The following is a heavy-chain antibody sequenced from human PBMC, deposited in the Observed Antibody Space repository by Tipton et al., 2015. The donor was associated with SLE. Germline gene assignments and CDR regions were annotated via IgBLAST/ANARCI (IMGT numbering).Heavy chain of an antibody. CDR3: ARVAYSGYEGF. D-gene: IGHD5-12*01. Sequence: LRLSCAVYGGSFSDYYWSWIRLPPGKGLEWIGEINHSGSTNYNPSLKSRVTISVDTSKNQFSLKLNSVTAADTAVYYCARVAYSGYEGFWDQGTLVTVSS. V-gene: IGHV4-34*01. CDR1: GGSFSDYY. J-gene: IGHJ4*02. CDR2: INHSGST.